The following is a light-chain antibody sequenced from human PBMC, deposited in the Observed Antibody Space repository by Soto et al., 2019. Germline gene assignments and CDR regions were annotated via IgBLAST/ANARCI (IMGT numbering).Light chain of an antibody. CDR2: KAS. Sequence: DIQMTQSPSTLSASVGDRVTITCRASQTITTSLAWYQQKPGKAPKLLIYKASSVESGVPSRFSGSGSGTEFTLTISSLQPDDFATYDCQQYDSYSLRTFGQGTRVEI. J-gene: IGKJ1*01. CDR1: QTITTS. V-gene: IGKV1-5*03. CDR3: QQYDSYSLRT.